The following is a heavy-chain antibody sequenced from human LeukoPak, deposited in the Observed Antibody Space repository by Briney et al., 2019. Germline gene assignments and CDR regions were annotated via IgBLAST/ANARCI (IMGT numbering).Heavy chain of an antibody. J-gene: IGHJ4*02. CDR3: AKDQGSGSLDY. V-gene: IGHV3-30*02. CDR1: GFTFSRYG. D-gene: IGHD3-10*01. Sequence: PGGSLRLSCAASGFTFSRYGMHWVRQAPGKGLEWVAFIRSDGSNKYYADSVKGRFTISRDNSKNTLCLQMNSLRAEDTAVYYCAKDQGSGSLDYWGQGTLVTVSS. CDR2: IRSDGSNK.